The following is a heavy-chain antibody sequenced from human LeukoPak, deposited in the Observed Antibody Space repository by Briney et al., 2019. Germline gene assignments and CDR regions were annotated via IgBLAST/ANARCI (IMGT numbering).Heavy chain of an antibody. CDR1: GYTFTSYY. CDR2: INPSGGST. J-gene: IGHJ4*02. D-gene: IGHD5-18*01. CDR3: ARDQGSLMRGYSYGPDNRSFDY. V-gene: IGHV1-46*03. Sequence: ASVKVSCKASGYTFTSYYMHWVRQAPGQGLEWMGIINPSGGSTSYAQKFQGRVTMTRDTSTSTVYMELSSLRSEDTAVYYCARDQGSLMRGYSYGPDNRSFDYWGQGTLVTVSS.